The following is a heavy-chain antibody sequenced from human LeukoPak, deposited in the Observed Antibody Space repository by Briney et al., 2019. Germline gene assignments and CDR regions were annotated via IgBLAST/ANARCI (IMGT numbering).Heavy chain of an antibody. J-gene: IGHJ3*02. V-gene: IGHV4-59*08. CDR1: GGSISSYY. CDR2: IYYSGST. CDR3: ARSRAGDNFDAFEI. D-gene: IGHD5-24*01. Sequence: PSETLSLTCTVSGGSISSYYWSWIRQPPGKGLEWIGYIYYSGSTEYYPSLKSRVTISVDTSKNQFSLKLSSVTAADTAVYYCARSRAGDNFDAFEIWGQGTMVTVSS.